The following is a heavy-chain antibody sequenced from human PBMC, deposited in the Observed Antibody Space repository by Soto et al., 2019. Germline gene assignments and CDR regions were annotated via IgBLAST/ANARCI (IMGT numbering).Heavy chain of an antibody. CDR3: VRTLTSGRKDS. V-gene: IGHV4-59*11. CDR1: GGSISGHY. J-gene: IGHJ4*02. Sequence: PSETLSLTCTVSGGSISGHYWSWIRQSPGRGLEWIAYIYYSGSTNYNPSLKSRVTISVDTSKNQFSLKLSSVTAADTAVYYCVRTLTSGRKDSWGQGTLVTISS. CDR2: IYYSGST. D-gene: IGHD3-10*01.